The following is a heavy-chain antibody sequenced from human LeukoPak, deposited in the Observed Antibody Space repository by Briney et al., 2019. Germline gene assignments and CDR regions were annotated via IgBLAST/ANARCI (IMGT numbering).Heavy chain of an antibody. CDR1: GGTFSSYA. D-gene: IGHD3-22*01. J-gene: IGHJ4*02. V-gene: IGHV1-69*04. Sequence: ASVKVSCKASGGTFSSYAISWVRQAPGQGLKWMGRIIPILGIANYAQKFQGRVTITADKSTSTAYMELSSLRSEDTAVYYCAGAFDYYDSSGAEFDYWGQGTLVTVSS. CDR2: IIPILGIA. CDR3: AGAFDYYDSSGAEFDY.